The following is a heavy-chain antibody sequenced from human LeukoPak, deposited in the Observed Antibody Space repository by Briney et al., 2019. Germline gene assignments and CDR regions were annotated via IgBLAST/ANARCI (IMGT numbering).Heavy chain of an antibody. Sequence: GGSLRLSCAASGFTFSSYAMSWVRQAPGNGLEWVSAISGSSGSTYYADSVKGRFTISRDNSKNTLYLQMNSLRAEDTAVYYCAKALFSSYYGMDVWGQGTTVTVSS. CDR2: ISGSSGST. CDR3: AKALFSSYYGMDV. CDR1: GFTFSSYA. V-gene: IGHV3-23*01. J-gene: IGHJ6*02.